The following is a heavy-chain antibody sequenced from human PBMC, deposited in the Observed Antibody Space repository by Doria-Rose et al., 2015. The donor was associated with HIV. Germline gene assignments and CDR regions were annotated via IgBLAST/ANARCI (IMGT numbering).Heavy chain of an antibody. Sequence: QESGPVLVKPTETLTLTCTVFGVSLSSPGMGVSWIRQPPGKALEWLANILSDDERSYKTSLKSRLTIYRGTSKSQVVLTMTDMDPVDTATYYCARIKSSRWYHKYYFDFWGQGTLVIVSA. CDR3: ARIKSSRWYHKYYFDF. CDR1: GVSLSSPGMG. J-gene: IGHJ4*02. CDR2: ILSDDER. D-gene: IGHD6-13*01. V-gene: IGHV2-26*01.